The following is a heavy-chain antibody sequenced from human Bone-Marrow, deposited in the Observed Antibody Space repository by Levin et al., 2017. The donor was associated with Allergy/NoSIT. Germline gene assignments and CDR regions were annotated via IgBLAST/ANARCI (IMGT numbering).Heavy chain of an antibody. CDR2: ISWNSGSI. D-gene: IGHD6-13*01. CDR1: GFTFDDYA. V-gene: IGHV3-9*01. J-gene: IGHJ4*02. Sequence: SLKISCAASGFTFDDYAMHWVRQAPGKGLEWVSGISWNSGSIGYADSVKGRFTISRDNAKNSLYLQMNSLRAEDTALYYCAKDIAPSSIAAAGTTFDYWGQGTLVTVSS. CDR3: AKDIAPSSIAAAGTTFDY.